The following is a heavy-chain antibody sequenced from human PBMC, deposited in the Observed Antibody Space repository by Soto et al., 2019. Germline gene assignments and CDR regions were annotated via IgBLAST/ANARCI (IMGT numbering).Heavy chain of an antibody. V-gene: IGHV1-18*01. J-gene: IGHJ6*02. CDR1: GYTFHSFG. D-gene: IGHD7-27*01. CDR3: ARLRNRGYHTHFYFGMDV. Sequence: QAHLEQSGIEVKKPGASVKVTCKASGYTFHSFGISWVRQAPGQGLEWMGWISTYNDNTNYAQKFRGRVAMATDMSTRTASMELRSLTPDDTAVYYCARLRNRGYHTHFYFGMDVWGQGTTIIVSS. CDR2: ISTYNDNT.